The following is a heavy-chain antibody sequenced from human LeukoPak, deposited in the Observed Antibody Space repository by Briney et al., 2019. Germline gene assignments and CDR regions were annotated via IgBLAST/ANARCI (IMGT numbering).Heavy chain of an antibody. Sequence: GGSPRLSCAASGFTFSSYAMHWVRQAPGKGLEWVAVISYDGSNKYYADSVKGRFTISRDNSKNTLYLQMNSLRAEDTAVYYCARDMTAAATWGQGTLVTVSS. CDR3: ARDMTAAAT. CDR2: ISYDGSNK. D-gene: IGHD6-13*01. V-gene: IGHV3-30-3*01. J-gene: IGHJ5*02. CDR1: GFTFSSYA.